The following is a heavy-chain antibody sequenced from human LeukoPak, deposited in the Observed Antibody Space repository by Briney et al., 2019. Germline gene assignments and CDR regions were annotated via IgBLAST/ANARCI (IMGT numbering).Heavy chain of an antibody. CDR3: AREARKTYYYDSSGYYYDY. Sequence: PGGSLRLSCAASGFTFSSYSMNWVRQAPGKGLEWVSSISSSSSYIYYADSVKGRFTISRDNAKNSLYLQMNSLRAEDTAVYYCAREARKTYYYDSSGYYYDYWGQGTLVTVSS. CDR2: ISSSSSYI. D-gene: IGHD3-22*01. J-gene: IGHJ4*02. CDR1: GFTFSSYS. V-gene: IGHV3-21*01.